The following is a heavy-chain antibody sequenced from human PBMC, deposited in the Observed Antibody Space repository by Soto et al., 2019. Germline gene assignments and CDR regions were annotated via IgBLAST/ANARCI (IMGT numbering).Heavy chain of an antibody. D-gene: IGHD3-3*01. V-gene: IGHV3-23*01. Sequence: SESGGGLVQPGGSLRLSCAASGLTVSSSAMTWVRQAPGKGLEWISSITGDGKATYYADSMKGRFTISKDISTNTLFLQMNSLRGEDTATYYCARITRSWGQGTLVTVSS. CDR1: GLTVSSSA. CDR2: ITGDGKAT. CDR3: ARITRS. J-gene: IGHJ5*02.